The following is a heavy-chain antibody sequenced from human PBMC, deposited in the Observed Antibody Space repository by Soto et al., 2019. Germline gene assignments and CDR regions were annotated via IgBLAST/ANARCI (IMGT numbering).Heavy chain of an antibody. J-gene: IGHJ6*02. CDR1: GFTFSSYA. Sequence: QVQLVESGGGVVQPGRSLRLSCAASGFTFSSYAMHWVRQAPGKGLEWVAVISYDGSNKYYADSVKGRFTISRDNSKNTLYLQMNSLRAEDTAVYYCARDYDFWSGYIGYYYYYGMDVWGQGTTVTVSS. D-gene: IGHD3-3*01. V-gene: IGHV3-30-3*01. CDR3: ARDYDFWSGYIGYYYYYGMDV. CDR2: ISYDGSNK.